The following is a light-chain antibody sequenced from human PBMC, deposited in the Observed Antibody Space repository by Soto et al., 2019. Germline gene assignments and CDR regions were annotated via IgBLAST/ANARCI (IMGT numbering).Light chain of an antibody. V-gene: IGKV3-20*01. Sequence: EIVLTQSPGTLSLPPGERATLSCRASQSVSSSYLAWYQQKPGQAPRLLIYDASSRATGIPDRFSGSGSGTDFTLTINRLEPEDFAVYYCHQYGSSPRTFGQGTKVEIK. CDR2: DAS. J-gene: IGKJ1*01. CDR3: HQYGSSPRT. CDR1: QSVSSSY.